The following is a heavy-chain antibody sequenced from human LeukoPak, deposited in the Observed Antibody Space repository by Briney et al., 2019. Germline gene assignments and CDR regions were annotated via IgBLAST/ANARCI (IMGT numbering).Heavy chain of an antibody. Sequence: GGSLRLSCTASGFTFSGYSMNWIRQAPGKGLEWVSSFGTRSTSVYHAGSVKGRFAISRDNAKNSLYLQMNSLRAEDTALYYCARGVSEGFDFWGQGTLVTVSS. V-gene: IGHV3-21*01. CDR1: GFTFSGYS. CDR3: ARGVSEGFDF. D-gene: IGHD3-22*01. CDR2: FGTRSTSV. J-gene: IGHJ4*02.